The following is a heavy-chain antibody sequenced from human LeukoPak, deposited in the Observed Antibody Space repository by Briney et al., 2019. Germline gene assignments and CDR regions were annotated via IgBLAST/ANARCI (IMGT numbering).Heavy chain of an antibody. V-gene: IGHV3-23*01. D-gene: IGHD1-14*01. CDR3: TKPARTDYADF. CDR2: ISGSGDNT. Sequence: GGTLRLSCAASGFTFTSYAINWVRQAPGKGLEWVSAISGSGDNTYYADSVKGRFTISRDNSKNTLYLQMNSLRAEDTAVYYCTKPARTDYADFWGQGTLVTVSS. CDR1: GFTFTSYA. J-gene: IGHJ4*02.